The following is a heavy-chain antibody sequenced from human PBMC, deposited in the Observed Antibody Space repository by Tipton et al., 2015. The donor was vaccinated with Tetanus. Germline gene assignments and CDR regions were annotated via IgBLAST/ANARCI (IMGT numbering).Heavy chain of an antibody. V-gene: IGHV4-59*12. J-gene: IGHJ6*02. D-gene: IGHD3-9*01. CDR2: VFYTGIT. CDR3: ARAEVNFTTAPPGYYNVYYYGMDV. Sequence: TLSLTCTVSGGSISGYFWTWIRQPPGKGLECIGYVFYTGITNYNPPFESRVTISVDTSKNQFSLKLSSVTAADTAVYYCARAEVNFTTAPPGYYNVYYYGMDVWGQGTTVTVSS. CDR1: GGSISGYF.